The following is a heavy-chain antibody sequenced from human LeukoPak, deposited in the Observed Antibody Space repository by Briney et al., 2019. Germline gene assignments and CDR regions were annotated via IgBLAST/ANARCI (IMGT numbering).Heavy chain of an antibody. J-gene: IGHJ4*02. D-gene: IGHD1-26*01. V-gene: IGHV4-59*12. CDR1: GGSISSYY. Sequence: SETLSLTCTVSGGSISSYYWSWIRQPPGKGLEWIGYIYYSGSTNYNPSLKSQVTISVDTSKNQFSLKLSSVTAADTAVYYCARVGFSGSYLYWGQGTLVTVSS. CDR3: ARVGFSGSYLY. CDR2: IYYSGST.